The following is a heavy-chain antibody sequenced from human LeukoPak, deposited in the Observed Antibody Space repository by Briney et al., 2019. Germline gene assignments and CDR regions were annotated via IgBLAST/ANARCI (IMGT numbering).Heavy chain of an antibody. CDR2: MNPNSGNT. J-gene: IGHJ4*02. CDR3: AREHRDIVVVPAASNYYDSSGYYYDY. D-gene: IGHD3-22*01. Sequence: ASVKVSCKASGYTFTSYDINWVRQATGQGLEWMGWMNPNSGNTGYAQKFQGRVTMTRNTSISTAYMELSSLRSEDTAVYYCAREHRDIVVVPAASNYYDSSGYYYDYWGQGTLVTVSS. V-gene: IGHV1-8*01. CDR1: GYTFTSYD.